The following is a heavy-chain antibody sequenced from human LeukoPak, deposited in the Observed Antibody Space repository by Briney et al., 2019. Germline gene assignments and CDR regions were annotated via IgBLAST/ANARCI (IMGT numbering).Heavy chain of an antibody. CDR3: ARGPAVPAAKGGGWFDP. Sequence: ASVKVSCKASGYTFTSYYMHWVRQAPGQGLEWMGIINPSGGSTSYAQKFQGRVTMTRDTSTSTVYMELSSLRSEDTAVYYCARGPAVPAAKGGGWFDPWGQGTLVTVSS. CDR2: INPSGGST. V-gene: IGHV1-46*01. J-gene: IGHJ5*02. D-gene: IGHD2-2*01. CDR1: GYTFTSYY.